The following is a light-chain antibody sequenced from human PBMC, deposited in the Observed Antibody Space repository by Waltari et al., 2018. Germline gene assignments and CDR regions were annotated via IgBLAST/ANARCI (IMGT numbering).Light chain of an antibody. CDR3: SSYTSSSTLV. CDR1: SSNVGGYNS. CDR2: EDS. Sequence: QSALTPPASASGTPGQSITIPCTGTSSNVGGYNSVSWYQQHPGKAPKLMIYEDSNRPSGVSNRFSGSKSGNTASLTISGLQAEDESDYYCSSYTSSSTLVFGGGTKLTVL. V-gene: IGLV2-14*01. J-gene: IGLJ3*02.